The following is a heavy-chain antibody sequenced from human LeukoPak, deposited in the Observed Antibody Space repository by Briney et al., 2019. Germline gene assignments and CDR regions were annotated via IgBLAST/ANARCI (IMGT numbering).Heavy chain of an antibody. CDR2: INSDGSST. V-gene: IGHV3-74*01. Sequence: GGSLRLSCAASGFTFSSYWMHWVRHAPGKGLVWVSRINSDGSSTSYAGSVKSRFTISRDNAKNTLYLQMNSLRAEDTAVYYCARAVVVVAGRGAFDIWGQGTMVTVSS. CDR3: ARAVVVVAGRGAFDI. CDR1: GFTFSSYW. J-gene: IGHJ3*02. D-gene: IGHD2-21*01.